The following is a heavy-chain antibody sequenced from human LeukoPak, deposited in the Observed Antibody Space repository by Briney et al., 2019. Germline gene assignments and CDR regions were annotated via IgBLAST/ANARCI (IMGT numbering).Heavy chain of an antibody. CDR3: ARIRADNSLDY. CDR1: GGSISGYY. Sequence: SETLSLTCTVSGGSISGYYWSWIRQPPGKGLEWVACINHSGSTNYIPSLKSRATISVDTSKNQFSLKLSSVTATDAAVYYCARIRADNSLDYWGQGTLVTVSS. D-gene: IGHD3-22*01. V-gene: IGHV4-59*08. CDR2: INHSGST. J-gene: IGHJ4*02.